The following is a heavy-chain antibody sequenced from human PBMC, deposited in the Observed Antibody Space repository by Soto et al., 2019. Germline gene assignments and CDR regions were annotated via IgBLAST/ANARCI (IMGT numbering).Heavy chain of an antibody. V-gene: IGHV3-66*01. CDR3: ARDPGERNGMIV. CDR1: GFTVSSDY. D-gene: IGHD1-26*01. CDR2: IYRGGST. J-gene: IGHJ6*02. Sequence: EVQVVESGGGLVQPGGSLRLSCVASGFTVSSDYMNWVRQAPGKGLEWVSVIYRGGSTYYADSVKGRFTISRDNSKNTLYLQRNSLRAEDTAVYYCARDPGERNGMIVWGQGPTVTVSS.